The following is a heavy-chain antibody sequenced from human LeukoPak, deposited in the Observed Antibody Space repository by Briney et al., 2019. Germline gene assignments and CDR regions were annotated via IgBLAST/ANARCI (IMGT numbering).Heavy chain of an antibody. CDR2: INPNSGGT. V-gene: IGHV1-2*06. CDR1: GYTFTGYY. CDR3: ARANDYGKNFDY. J-gene: IGHJ4*02. Sequence: GASVKVSCKASGYTFTGYYMHWVRQAPGQGLEWMGRINPNSGGTNYAQKFQGRVTMTRDTSISTAYMELSRLRSDDTAVYYCARANDYGKNFDYWGQGTLVTVSS. D-gene: IGHD4-17*01.